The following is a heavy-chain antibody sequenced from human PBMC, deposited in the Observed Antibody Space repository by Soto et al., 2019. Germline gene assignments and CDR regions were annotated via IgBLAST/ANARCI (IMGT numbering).Heavy chain of an antibody. J-gene: IGHJ6*02. CDR1: GGSIGSYY. V-gene: IGHV4-4*07. CDR3: ARARYCSSTTCYRGLFYYYYYGMDV. Sequence: SETLSLTCTVSGGSIGSYYWSWIRQPAGKGLEWIGRIYTSGSTNYNPSLKSRVTMSVDTSKNQFSLNLRSVTAADTAVYYCARARYCSSTTCYRGLFYYYYYGMDVWGQGTTVTVSS. D-gene: IGHD2-2*02. CDR2: IYTSGST.